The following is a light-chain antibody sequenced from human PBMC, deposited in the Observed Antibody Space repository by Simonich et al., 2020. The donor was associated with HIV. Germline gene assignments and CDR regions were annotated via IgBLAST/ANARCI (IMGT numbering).Light chain of an antibody. CDR1: QGISSW. V-gene: IGKV1-5*03. CDR2: KAS. CDR3: QQYNSYTWT. Sequence: DIQMPQSPSSVSSSVGNRVTLTCRASQGISSWLAWYQQKPGKAPKLLIYKASSLKRGVPSRFSGSGSGTEFTLTISSLQPDDFATYFCQQYNSYTWTFGQGTKVEIK. J-gene: IGKJ1*01.